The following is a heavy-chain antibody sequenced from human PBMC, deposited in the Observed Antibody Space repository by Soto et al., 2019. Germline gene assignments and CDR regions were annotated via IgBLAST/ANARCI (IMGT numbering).Heavy chain of an antibody. V-gene: IGHV3-30*18. CDR2: ISYDGSNK. D-gene: IGHD3-16*01. J-gene: IGHJ4*02. Sequence: QVQLVESGGGVVQPGRSLRLSCAASGFTFSSYGMHWVRQAPGKGLEWVAVISYDGSNKYYADSVKGRFTFSRDNSKNTLYLQMNSLRAEDTAVYYCAKDDYDYAFGVSNNFDYWGQGTLVTVSS. CDR1: GFTFSSYG. CDR3: AKDDYDYAFGVSNNFDY.